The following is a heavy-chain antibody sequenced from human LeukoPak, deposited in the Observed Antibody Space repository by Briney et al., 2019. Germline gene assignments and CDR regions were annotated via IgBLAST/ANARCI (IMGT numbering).Heavy chain of an antibody. D-gene: IGHD1-26*01. CDR3: AVVGALYYFDY. CDR1: GFTFSSYS. CDR2: ISRRSESI. Sequence: GGSLRLSCAASGFTFSSYSMNWVRQVPGKGLEWVSSISRRSESISYADSVKGRFTTSRDNAKSSLYLQMNSLRAEDTAVYYCAVVGALYYFDYWGQGTLVTVSS. V-gene: IGHV3-21*06. J-gene: IGHJ4*02.